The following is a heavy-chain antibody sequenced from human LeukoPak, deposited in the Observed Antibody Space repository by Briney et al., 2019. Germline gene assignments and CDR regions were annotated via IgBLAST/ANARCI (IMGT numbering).Heavy chain of an antibody. D-gene: IGHD3-9*01. V-gene: IGHV3-7*01. Sequence: PGGSLRLSCAASGFTFSSYWMSWVRQAPGKGLEWVANIKQDGSEKYYVDSVKGRFTISRDNAKNSLYLQMNSLRAEDTAVYHCARDSNDILTGYYNLDYWGQGTLVTVSS. J-gene: IGHJ4*02. CDR1: GFTFSSYW. CDR3: ARDSNDILTGYYNLDY. CDR2: IKQDGSEK.